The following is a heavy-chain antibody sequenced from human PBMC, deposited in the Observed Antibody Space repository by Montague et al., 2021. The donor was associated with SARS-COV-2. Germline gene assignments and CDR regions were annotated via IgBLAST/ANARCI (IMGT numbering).Heavy chain of an antibody. V-gene: IGHV2-70*01. J-gene: IGHJ4*02. CDR3: ARISAWYSSGWSAFDY. Sequence: PALVKPTQTLTLTCTFSGFLLSTSGMCVSWIRQPPGKALEWLALIDWDDDKYYSTSLKTRLTISKDTSKNQVVLTMTNMDPVDTATYYCARISAWYSSGWSAFDYWGQGTLVTVSS. CDR2: IDWDDDK. D-gene: IGHD6-19*01. CDR1: GFLLSTSGMC.